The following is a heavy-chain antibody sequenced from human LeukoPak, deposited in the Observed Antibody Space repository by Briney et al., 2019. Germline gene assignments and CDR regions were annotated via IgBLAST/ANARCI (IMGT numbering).Heavy chain of an antibody. V-gene: IGHV3-33*01. Sequence: SRRLSGEPAGFTFSSYGMHWVGQAPYNWLEWIAVIWYDGSNKYYAASVTGRFTISRDNSKATLYLQMNSLRAEDTAVYYCARAGAVTLYYYYYYYMDVWGKGNTVTVSS. CDR1: GFTFSSYG. CDR2: IWYDGSNK. CDR3: ARAGAVTLYYYYYYYMDV. D-gene: IGHD4-17*01. J-gene: IGHJ6*03.